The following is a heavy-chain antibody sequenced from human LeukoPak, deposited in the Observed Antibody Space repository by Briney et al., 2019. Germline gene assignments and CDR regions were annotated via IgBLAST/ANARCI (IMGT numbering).Heavy chain of an antibody. CDR3: ATRWVLTGEPY. J-gene: IGHJ4*02. CDR1: GGSIGSTEW. D-gene: IGHD7-27*01. V-gene: IGHV4-4*02. CDR2: IHHSGGT. Sequence: PSETLSLTCAVSGGSIGSTEWYTWVRQPPGQGLEWIGEIHHSGGTNYNVSLKSRVTISLDKSKNQFSLDLTSMTAADTAVYYCATRWVLTGEPYWGQGTLVTVSS.